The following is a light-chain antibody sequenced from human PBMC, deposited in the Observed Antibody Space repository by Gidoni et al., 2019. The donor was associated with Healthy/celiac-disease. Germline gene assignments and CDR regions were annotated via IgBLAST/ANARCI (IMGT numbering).Light chain of an antibody. Sequence: QSALTPSVSAPGSPGQSITISCTGTSSDVGGYNYVSWYQQHPGKAPKLMIYEVSNRPSGVSNRFSGSKSGNTASLTISGLQAEDEADYYCSSYTSSSPLVFGGGTKLTVL. V-gene: IGLV2-14*01. J-gene: IGLJ2*01. CDR3: SSYTSSSPLV. CDR1: SSDVGGYNY. CDR2: EVS.